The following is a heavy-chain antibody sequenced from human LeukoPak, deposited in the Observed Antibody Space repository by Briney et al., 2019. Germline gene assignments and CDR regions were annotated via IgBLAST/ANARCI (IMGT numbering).Heavy chain of an antibody. V-gene: IGHV1-69*06. D-gene: IGHD3-9*01. J-gene: IGHJ4*02. CDR1: GGTFSSYA. CDR2: TIPIFGTA. CDR3: AKAGDPDYDILTGSSPSDH. Sequence: SVKVSCKASGGTFSSYAISWVRQAPGQGLEWMGGTIPIFGTANYAQKFQGRVTITADKSTSTAYMELSSLRAEDTAVYYCAKAGDPDYDILTGSSPSDHWGQGTLVTVSS.